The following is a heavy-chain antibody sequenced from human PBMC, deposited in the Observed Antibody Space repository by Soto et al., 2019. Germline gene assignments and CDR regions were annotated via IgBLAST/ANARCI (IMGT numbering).Heavy chain of an antibody. D-gene: IGHD3-22*01. CDR2: IYYSGST. V-gene: IGHV4-39*01. Sequence: SETLSLTCTVSGGSISSSSYYWGWIRQPPGKGLEWIGSIYYSGSTYYNPSLKSRVTISVDTSKNQFSLKLSSVTAADTAVYYCARHGRDYYDSSGSLAFDYWGQGNRVTFSS. CDR1: GGSISSSSYY. J-gene: IGHJ4*02. CDR3: ARHGRDYYDSSGSLAFDY.